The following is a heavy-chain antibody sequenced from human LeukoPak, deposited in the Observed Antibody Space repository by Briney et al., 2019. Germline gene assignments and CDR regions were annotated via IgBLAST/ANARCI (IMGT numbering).Heavy chain of an antibody. V-gene: IGHV4-38-2*02. Sequence: SETLSLTCTVSGFSISSGYYWDWIRQPPGKGLEWIGTIYHTGSTYYNPSLKSRVIISVDTSKNQFSLKLSSVTAADTAVYYCARAYYGSGSYKRDSRNYGMDVWGQGTTVTVSS. D-gene: IGHD3-10*01. CDR2: IYHTGST. CDR3: ARAYYGSGSYKRDSRNYGMDV. CDR1: GFSISSGYY. J-gene: IGHJ6*02.